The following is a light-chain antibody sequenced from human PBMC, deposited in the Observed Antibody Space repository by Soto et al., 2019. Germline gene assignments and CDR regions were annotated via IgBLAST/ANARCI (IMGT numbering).Light chain of an antibody. Sequence: HSVLTQPASVSGFPGQSITISCTGTSSHVGGYNYVSWYQHHPGKAPKLIIYDVTNRPSGVSNPFSGSKSGNTASLTISGLQPEDDADYYCSSYTTSNTRQIVFGSGTKVTGL. CDR2: DVT. CDR3: SSYTTSNTRQIV. CDR1: SSHVGGYNY. V-gene: IGLV2-14*03. J-gene: IGLJ1*01.